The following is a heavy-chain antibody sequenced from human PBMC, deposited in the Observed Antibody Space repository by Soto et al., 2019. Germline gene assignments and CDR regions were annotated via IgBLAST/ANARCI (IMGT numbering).Heavy chain of an antibody. CDR1: GFTFSSYW. CDR2: IKQDGSEK. V-gene: IGHV3-7*03. Sequence: GGSLRLSCEASGFTFSSYWMSWVRQAPGKGLEWVANIKQDGSEKCYVDSVKGRFTISRDNAKNSLYLQMNSLRAEDPAVYYCASGRNGYSSSWYSFDIWGQGTMVTVSS. J-gene: IGHJ3*02. D-gene: IGHD6-13*01. CDR3: ASGRNGYSSSWYSFDI.